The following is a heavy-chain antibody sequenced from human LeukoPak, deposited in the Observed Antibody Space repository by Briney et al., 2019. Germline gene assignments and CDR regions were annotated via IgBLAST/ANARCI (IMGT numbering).Heavy chain of an antibody. J-gene: IGHJ4*02. Sequence: PSETLSLTCTVSGGSISSYYWSWIRQPPGKGLEWIGYIYYSGSTSYNPSLKSRVTISVDTSKNQFSLKLSSVTAADTAVYYCARGSGGNYKAFDYWGQGTLVTVSS. D-gene: IGHD1-26*01. V-gene: IGHV4-59*01. CDR1: GGSISSYY. CDR3: ARGSGGNYKAFDY. CDR2: IYYSGST.